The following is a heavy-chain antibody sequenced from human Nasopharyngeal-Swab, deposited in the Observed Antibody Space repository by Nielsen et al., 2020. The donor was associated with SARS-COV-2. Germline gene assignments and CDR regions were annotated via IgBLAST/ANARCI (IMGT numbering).Heavy chain of an antibody. CDR2: ISSSGAHV. J-gene: IGHJ4*02. CDR3: ARGGGNYGNYYFDY. V-gene: IGHV3-21*01. D-gene: IGHD4-11*01. CDR1: GFTFSSNA. Sequence: GSLRLSGEASGFTFSSNAMNWVRQAPAKGLEWVSSISSSGAHVYQPDSVRGRFTISRDNAKNSLYLQMNSLRVEDTAVYYCARGGGNYGNYYFDYWGQGTLVTVSS.